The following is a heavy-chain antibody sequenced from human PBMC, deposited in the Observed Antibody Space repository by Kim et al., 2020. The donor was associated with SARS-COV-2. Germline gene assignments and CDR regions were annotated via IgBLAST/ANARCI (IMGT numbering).Heavy chain of an antibody. CDR2: IYYSVST. D-gene: IGHD6-19*01. Sequence: SETLSLTCTVSGGSISSGGYYWSWIRQHPGKGLEWIGYIYYSVSTYYNPSLKSRVTISVDTSKNQFSLKLSSVTAADTAVYYCAGARGSIAVAGTKSSFVARSGLYFDYWGQGTLVTVSS. CDR3: AGARGSIAVAGTKSSFVARSGLYFDY. CDR1: GGSISSGGYY. J-gene: IGHJ4*02. V-gene: IGHV4-31*03.